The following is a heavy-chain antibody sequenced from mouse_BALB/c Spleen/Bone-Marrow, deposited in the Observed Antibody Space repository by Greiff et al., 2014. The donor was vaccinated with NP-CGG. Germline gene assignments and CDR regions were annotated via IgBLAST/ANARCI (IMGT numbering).Heavy chain of an antibody. V-gene: IGHV14-3*02. CDR3: ARLITTDY. CDR1: GFNIKDTY. Sequence: VQLQQSGAELVKPGASVKLSCTASGFNIKDTYMHWVKQRPEQGLEWIGRIDPANGNTKYDPKFQGKATITADTSSNTAYLQLSSLTSENTAVYYCARLITTDYWGQGTTLTVSS. CDR2: IDPANGNT. D-gene: IGHD2-4*01. J-gene: IGHJ2*01.